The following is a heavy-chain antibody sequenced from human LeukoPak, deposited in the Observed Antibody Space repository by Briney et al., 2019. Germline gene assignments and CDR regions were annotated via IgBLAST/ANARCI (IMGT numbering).Heavy chain of an antibody. CDR2: ITSTSTYI. CDR3: ARDRRHSHSGFDY. J-gene: IGHJ4*02. CDR1: GFTFNIYS. V-gene: IGHV3-21*01. D-gene: IGHD5-18*01. Sequence: GGSLGLSCSASGFTFNIYSLNWVRQAPGKGLEWVSSITSTSTYIYYADSVKGRFTISRDNAQNSLYLQMNSLRAEDTAVYYCARDRRHSHSGFDYWGQGTLVTVSS.